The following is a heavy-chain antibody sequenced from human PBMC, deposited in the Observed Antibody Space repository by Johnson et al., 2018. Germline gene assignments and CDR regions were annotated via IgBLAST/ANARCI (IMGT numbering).Heavy chain of an antibody. D-gene: IGHD2-2*01. CDR3: AKDLALECSTTTCHDAHHYFYTLDV. Sequence: QVQLVESGGGVVQPGRSLRLSCAASGFTFSSYGMHWVRQAPGKGLEWVAFTSSDGSNKYYTDSVKGRSTISRDNSKNALYGQMNSLRAEDTAVYYCAKDLALECSTTTCHDAHHYFYTLDVGGQGTTVTVSS. CDR1: GFTFSSYG. J-gene: IGHJ6*02. V-gene: IGHV3-30*18. CDR2: TSSDGSNK.